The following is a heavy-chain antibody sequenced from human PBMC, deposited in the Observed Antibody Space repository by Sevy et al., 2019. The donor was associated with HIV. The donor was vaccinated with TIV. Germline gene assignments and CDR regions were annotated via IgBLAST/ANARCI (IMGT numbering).Heavy chain of an antibody. J-gene: IGHJ2*01. Sequence: GSLRLSCAASGFTFTNFAMSWVRQAPGKGLEWVSGSSGSGGSIYYADSVKGRFTISRDNSKNTLHLQMKSLRAADTAVYYCAKESTYYYDSSGRYFDVWGRGTLVTVSS. D-gene: IGHD3-22*01. V-gene: IGHV3-23*01. CDR1: GFTFTNFA. CDR2: SSGSGGSI. CDR3: AKESTYYYDSSGRYFDV.